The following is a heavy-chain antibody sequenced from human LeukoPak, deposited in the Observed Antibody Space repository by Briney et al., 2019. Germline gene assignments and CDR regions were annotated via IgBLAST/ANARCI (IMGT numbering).Heavy chain of an antibody. CDR1: GFTFDDYG. V-gene: IGHV3-74*01. Sequence: GGSLRLSCAASGFTFDDYGMSWVRQAPGKGLEWVSRINSDGSSTSYADSVKGRFTISRDNAKNTLYLQMNSLRAEDTAVYYCARQTGSGLFILLGGQGTLVTVSS. CDR2: INSDGSST. CDR3: ARQTGSGLFILL. J-gene: IGHJ4*02. D-gene: IGHD3/OR15-3a*01.